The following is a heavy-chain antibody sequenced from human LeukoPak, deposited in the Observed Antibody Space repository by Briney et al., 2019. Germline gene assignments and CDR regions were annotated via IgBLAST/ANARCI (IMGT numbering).Heavy chain of an antibody. J-gene: IGHJ1*01. CDR1: GGTFSSNF. Sequence: ASVKLSYKASGGTFSSNFISWVRQVPGQGLQWMGRIIPMVGMPNYAQNFQGRITITADESTTTSYLELSSLTSEDTAVYYCAKRDSGGPDERGEYFKYWGQGTLVTVTS. V-gene: IGHV1-69*02. CDR2: IIPMVGMP. D-gene: IGHD4/OR15-4a*01. CDR3: AKRDSGGPDERGEYFKY.